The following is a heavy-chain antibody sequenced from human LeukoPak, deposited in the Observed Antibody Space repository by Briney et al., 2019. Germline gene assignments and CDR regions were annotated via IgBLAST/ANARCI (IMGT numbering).Heavy chain of an antibody. Sequence: GGTLRVSCAASGFTFSSYSMNWVRQVPGKGLEWVSSISSSCCINYSDAVKNRFTISRDNAKNSLYLQMNSLRAEDTAVYYCARDGPSCSSTSCTPYYYYYYYMDVWGKGTTVTVSS. D-gene: IGHD2-2*01. V-gene: IGHV3-21*01. CDR3: ARDGPSCSSTSCTPYYYYYYYMDV. J-gene: IGHJ6*03. CDR1: GFTFSSYS. CDR2: ISSSCCI.